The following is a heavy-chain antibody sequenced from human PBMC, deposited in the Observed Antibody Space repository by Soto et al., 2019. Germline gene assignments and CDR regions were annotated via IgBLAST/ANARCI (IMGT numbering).Heavy chain of an antibody. J-gene: IGHJ5*02. CDR3: ARGGSRITMVRGVITWFDP. D-gene: IGHD3-10*01. Sequence: SVKVSCKASGGTFSSYAISWVRQAPGQGLEWMGGIIPIFGTANYAQKFQGRVTITADESTSTAYMELSSLRSEDTAAYYCARGGSRITMVRGVITWFDPWGQGTLVTVSS. CDR2: IIPIFGTA. V-gene: IGHV1-69*13. CDR1: GGTFSSYA.